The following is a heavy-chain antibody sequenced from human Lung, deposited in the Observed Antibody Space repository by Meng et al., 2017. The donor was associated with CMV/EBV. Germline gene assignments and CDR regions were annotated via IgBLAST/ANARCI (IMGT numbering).Heavy chain of an antibody. V-gene: IGHV4-30-4*01. CDR2: IHHSGSA. CDR1: GGSMSSGNYY. J-gene: IGHJ4*02. CDR3: ASFDHIPRRNYFDY. D-gene: IGHD2-21*01. Sequence: QVQLEESGPGLVEPSQPLSLTCPVSGGSMSSGNYYWSWIRQPPGKGLEWIGYIHHSGSAYYNPSLKSRVSISVDTSKNQFSLNLNSMTAADTAVYYCASFDHIPRRNYFDYWGQGTLVTVSS.